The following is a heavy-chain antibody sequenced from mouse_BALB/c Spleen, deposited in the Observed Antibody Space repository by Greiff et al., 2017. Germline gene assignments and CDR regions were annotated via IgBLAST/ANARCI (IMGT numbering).Heavy chain of an antibody. CDR1: GYSITSGYY. Sequence: EVKLQESGPGLVKPSQSLSLTCSVTGYSITSGYYWNWIRQFPGNKLEWMGYISYDGSNNYNPSLKNRISITRDTSKNQFFLKLNSVTTEDTATHYCARDRGWLLQYFDVWGAGTTVTVSS. D-gene: IGHD2-3*01. CDR2: ISYDGSN. CDR3: ARDRGWLLQYFDV. V-gene: IGHV3-6*02. J-gene: IGHJ1*01.